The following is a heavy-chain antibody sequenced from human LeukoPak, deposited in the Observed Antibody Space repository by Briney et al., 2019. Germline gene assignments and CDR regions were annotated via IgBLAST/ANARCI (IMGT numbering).Heavy chain of an antibody. J-gene: IGHJ4*02. CDR2: IYYSGST. Sequence: SETLSLTCTVSGGSISSGGYYWSWNRQHPGKGLEWIGYIYYSGSTYYNPSLKSRVTISVDTSKNQFSLKLSSVTAADAAVYYCARGVGSSLSYWGQGTLVTVSS. CDR3: ARGVGSSLSY. CDR1: GGSISSGGYY. D-gene: IGHD6-6*01. V-gene: IGHV4-31*03.